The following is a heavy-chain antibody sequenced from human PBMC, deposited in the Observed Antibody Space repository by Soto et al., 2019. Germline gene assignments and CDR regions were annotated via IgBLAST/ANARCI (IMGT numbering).Heavy chain of an antibody. CDR1: NVSISDSHW. V-gene: IGHV4-4*02. Sequence: QPESGPGLVKPSGTLSLTCVVSNVSISDSHWWSWVRQPPGKGLEWIADIYHNGITFYNPSLESRATISVDNSNNQFSLTLRSVTAADTALYYCARTIDTSLTRTTGPYFFDSWGQGTLVTVSS. CDR2: IYHNGIT. D-gene: IGHD1-7*01. CDR3: ARTIDTSLTRTTGPYFFDS. J-gene: IGHJ4*02.